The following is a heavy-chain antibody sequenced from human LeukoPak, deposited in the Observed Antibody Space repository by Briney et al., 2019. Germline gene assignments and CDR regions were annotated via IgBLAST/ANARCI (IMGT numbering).Heavy chain of an antibody. CDR1: GDSISSTYYY. Sequence: SETLSLTCTVSGDSISSTYYYWVWIRQPPGKGLEWIGSIYYGGETYYNPSLRSRVTISSDTSKNQFSLSLNSVTATDTAVYYCARRSHCDVGSCPPVWGQGTTVTVPS. CDR3: ARRSHCDVGSCPPV. V-gene: IGHV4-39*01. CDR2: IYYGGET. J-gene: IGHJ6*02. D-gene: IGHD1-26*01.